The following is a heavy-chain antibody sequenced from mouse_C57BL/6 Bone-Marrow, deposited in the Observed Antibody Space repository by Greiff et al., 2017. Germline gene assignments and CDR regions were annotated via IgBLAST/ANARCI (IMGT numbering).Heavy chain of an antibody. CDR2: FYPGSGSI. V-gene: IGHV1-62-2*01. CDR3: ARHEEEVSSYPAWFAY. Sequence: VQLQQSGAELVKPGASVKLSCKASGYTFPGYTLNWLKQRSGQGLGWIGWFYPGSGSIKYIEKFKDKATLTADKSSSTVYMELSRVTSEDSAVYFCARHEEEVSSYPAWFAYWGQGTLVTVSA. J-gene: IGHJ3*01. D-gene: IGHD1-1*01. CDR1: GYTFPGYT.